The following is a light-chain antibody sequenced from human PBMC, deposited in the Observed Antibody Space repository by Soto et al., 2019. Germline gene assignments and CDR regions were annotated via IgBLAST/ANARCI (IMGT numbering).Light chain of an antibody. CDR2: EVS. V-gene: IGLV2-14*01. CDR3: TSYTAGTTV. J-gene: IGLJ2*01. Sequence: QSVLTQPASVSGSPGQSITISCTGTTSDIGGYKYVSWYQQHPGKAPKLLIYEVSHRPSGVSDRFSGSKSGKTASLTISGLRAEDEADYYCTSYTAGTTVFGGGTKLTVL. CDR1: TSDIGGYKY.